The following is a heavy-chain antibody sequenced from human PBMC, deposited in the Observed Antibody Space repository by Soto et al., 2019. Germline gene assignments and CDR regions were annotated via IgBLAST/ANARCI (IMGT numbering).Heavy chain of an antibody. D-gene: IGHD3-10*01. Sequence: SVKVSSTASGFPFGSSAVQWVRQARGQRLEWIGWIVVATDDTAYAQKIQGRVAMTTDTSTSTAYMELRSLRSDDTAVYYCARDFGDGMDVWGQGTTVTVSS. CDR2: IVVATDDT. J-gene: IGHJ6*02. CDR3: ARDFGDGMDV. CDR1: GFPFGSSA. V-gene: IGHV1-58*01.